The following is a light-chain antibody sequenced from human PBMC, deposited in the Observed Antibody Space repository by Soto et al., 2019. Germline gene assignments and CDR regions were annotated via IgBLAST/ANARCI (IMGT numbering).Light chain of an antibody. V-gene: IGLV2-14*01. Sequence: QSALTQPASVSGSPGQSITISCTGSSSDVGGYNYVSWYQQHPGKAPKLMIYEVSNWPSGVSNRFSGSKSGNTASLTISGLQAEDDADYYCSSYTSSSDYVFGTGTKVTVL. CDR3: SSYTSSSDYV. J-gene: IGLJ1*01. CDR2: EVS. CDR1: SSDVGGYNY.